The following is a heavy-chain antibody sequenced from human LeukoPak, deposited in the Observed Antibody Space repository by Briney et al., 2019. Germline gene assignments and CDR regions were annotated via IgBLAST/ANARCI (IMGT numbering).Heavy chain of an antibody. CDR3: AREGSSGWYDLYYFDY. V-gene: IGHV3-21*01. CDR2: ISSSSSYI. CDR1: GFTFSSYS. Sequence: PGGSLRLSCAASGFTFSSYSMNWVRQAPGKGLEWVSSISSSSSYIYYADSVKGRFTISRDNAKNSLYLQMNSLRGEDTAVYYCAREGSSGWYDLYYFDYWGQRTLVTVSS. D-gene: IGHD6-13*01. J-gene: IGHJ4*02.